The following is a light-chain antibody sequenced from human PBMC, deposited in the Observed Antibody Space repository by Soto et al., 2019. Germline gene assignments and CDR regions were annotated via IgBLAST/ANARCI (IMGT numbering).Light chain of an antibody. V-gene: IGKV3-20*01. Sequence: DIVLTQSPGTLSSSPGQRATLSCRASQSVSSDFLAWFQQRPGQAPRLLISATSRRATGIPDRFSGSGSGTDFTLTISRLEPEDFAVYYCQQCGSSPWTFGQGTKVEL. CDR3: QQCGSSPWT. CDR2: ATS. CDR1: QSVSSDF. J-gene: IGKJ1*01.